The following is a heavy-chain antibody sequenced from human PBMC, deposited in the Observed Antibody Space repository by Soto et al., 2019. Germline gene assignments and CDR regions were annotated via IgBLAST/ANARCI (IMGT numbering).Heavy chain of an antibody. J-gene: IGHJ4*02. CDR2: ISGSGGST. CDR3: AKARGYSYGYYDY. V-gene: IGHV3-23*01. D-gene: IGHD5-18*01. Sequence: GGSLRLSCAASGFTFSSYAMSWVRQAPGKGLEWVSAISGSGGSTHYADSVKGRFTISRDNSKNTLYLQMNSLRAEDTAVYYCAKARGYSYGYYDYWGQGTLVTVSS. CDR1: GFTFSSYA.